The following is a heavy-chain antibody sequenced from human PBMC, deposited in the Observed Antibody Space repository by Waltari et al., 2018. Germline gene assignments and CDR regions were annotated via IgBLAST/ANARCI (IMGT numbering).Heavy chain of an antibody. CDR1: GGSFSGYY. V-gene: IGHV4-34*01. D-gene: IGHD3-10*01. Sequence: QVQLQQWGAGLLKPSETLSLTCAVYGGSFSGYYWSWIRQPPGTGLEWIGEINHSGSTNYNPSLKSRVTISVDTSKNQFSLKLSSVTAADTAVYYCARRLRGSGSYYPGRPNYFDYWGQGTLVTVSS. CDR3: ARRLRGSGSYYPGRPNYFDY. CDR2: INHSGST. J-gene: IGHJ4*02.